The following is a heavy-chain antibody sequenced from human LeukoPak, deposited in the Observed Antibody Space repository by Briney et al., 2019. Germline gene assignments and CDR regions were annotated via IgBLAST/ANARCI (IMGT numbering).Heavy chain of an antibody. V-gene: IGHV3-72*01. CDR2: SRNKDNRYTT. CDR3: ARVAPYCGGNCYSRYFDY. CDR1: GFTFSDHY. D-gene: IGHD2-21*01. Sequence: GGSLRLSCAASGFTFSDHYMDWVRQTPGKGLEWIGRSRNKDNRYTTEYAASVKGRFTISRDESKNSLYLQMNSLTTEDTAVYYCARVAPYCGGNCYSRYFDYWGQGTLVTASS. J-gene: IGHJ4*02.